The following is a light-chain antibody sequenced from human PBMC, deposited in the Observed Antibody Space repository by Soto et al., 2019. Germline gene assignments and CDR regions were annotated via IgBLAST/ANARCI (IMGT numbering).Light chain of an antibody. Sequence: QAVVTQPPSASGTPGQRVSISCSGSNSNIGSKYVDWYQQLPGTAPKLLMYRNNQRPSGVPDRFSGSKSGTSASLAISGLRSEDEADYYCAAWDNNLGGPAFGGGTKLTVL. CDR1: NSNIGSKY. V-gene: IGLV1-47*01. J-gene: IGLJ2*01. CDR3: AAWDNNLGGPA. CDR2: RNN.